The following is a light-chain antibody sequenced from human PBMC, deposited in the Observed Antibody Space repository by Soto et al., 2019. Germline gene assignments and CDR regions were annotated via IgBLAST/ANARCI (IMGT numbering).Light chain of an antibody. CDR1: QSVSSSY. CDR2: GAS. J-gene: IGKJ1*01. CDR3: QQYGSSPWT. V-gene: IGKV3-20*01. Sequence: EIVLTQSPGTLSLSPGERATLSCRASQSVSSSYLAWYQQKPGQAPRLLIYGASSRATGIPDRFSGSGSGTDFTITIISLERGGFGVSYCQQYGSSPWTFCHGTHVEIK.